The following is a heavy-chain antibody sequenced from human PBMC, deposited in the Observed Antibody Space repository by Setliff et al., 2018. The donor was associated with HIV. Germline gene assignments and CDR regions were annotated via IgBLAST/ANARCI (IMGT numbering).Heavy chain of an antibody. CDR3: ARGALLAVFDFDH. CDR1: GYPFTGYY. CDR2: INVGKGDT. D-gene: IGHD2-15*01. V-gene: IGHV1-3*01. J-gene: IGHJ4*01. Sequence: ASVKVSCKASGYPFTGYYIHWVRQAPGQSLEWMGWINVGKGDTKYSQELQGRITITTDTSANTAYMELSSLRSDDTAVYFCARGALLAVFDFDHWGHGTLVTVSS.